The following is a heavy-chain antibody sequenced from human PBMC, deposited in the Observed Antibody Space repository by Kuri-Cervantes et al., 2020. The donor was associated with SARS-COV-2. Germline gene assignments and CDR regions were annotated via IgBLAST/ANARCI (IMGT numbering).Heavy chain of an antibody. CDR2: INPNSGGT. V-gene: IGHV1-2*02. CDR3: ASNSNYWYYGMDV. J-gene: IGHJ6*02. Sequence: ASVKVSCKASGYTFTGYYMHWVRQAPGQGLEWMGWINPNSGGTNHAQKFQGRVTMTRDTSISTAYMELSRLRSDDTAVYYCASNSNYWYYGMDVWGQGTTVTVSS. CDR1: GYTFTGYY. D-gene: IGHD4-11*01.